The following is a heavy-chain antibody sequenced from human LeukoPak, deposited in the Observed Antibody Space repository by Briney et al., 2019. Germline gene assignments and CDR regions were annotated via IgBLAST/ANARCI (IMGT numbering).Heavy chain of an antibody. D-gene: IGHD6-19*01. V-gene: IGHV3-7*05. CDR2: IKQEGSEK. CDR3: ARDPGNHSGA. Sequence: SGGSLRLSCAASGFTFSSHWMIWVRQAPGKGLEWVASIKQEGSEKYYVDSVRGRFTISRDNAKNSLYLQMNTLRAEDTAMYYCARDPGNHSGAWGQGTLVTVSS. J-gene: IGHJ5*02. CDR1: GFTFSSHW.